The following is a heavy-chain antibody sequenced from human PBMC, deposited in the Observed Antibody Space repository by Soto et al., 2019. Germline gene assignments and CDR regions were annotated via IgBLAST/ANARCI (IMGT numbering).Heavy chain of an antibody. CDR2: IYYRGSI. D-gene: IGHD6-13*01. Sequence: SLTCTVSGVPISSYYWSWIRQPPGKGLEWIGNIYYRGSINYNPSLRSRVTISVDTSKNQFSLKLTSVTAADTAVYYCARDIGGYIHWGQGSVVTVSS. CDR1: GVPISSYY. CDR3: ARDIGGYIH. J-gene: IGHJ4*02. V-gene: IGHV4-59*01.